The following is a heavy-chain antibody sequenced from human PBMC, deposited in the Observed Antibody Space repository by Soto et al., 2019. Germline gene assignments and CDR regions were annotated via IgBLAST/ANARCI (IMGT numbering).Heavy chain of an antibody. D-gene: IGHD1-26*01. J-gene: IGHJ5*02. CDR3: ASRGGTTYNWFDP. CDR2: INHSGST. V-gene: IGHV4-34*01. Sequence: SETLSLTCAVSGGSFSGYYWSWIRQPPGKGLEWIGEINHSGSTNYNPSLRSRVTISLDTSKNQFSLKLSSVTAADTAVYYCASRGGTTYNWFDPWGQGXLVTVYS. CDR1: GGSFSGYY.